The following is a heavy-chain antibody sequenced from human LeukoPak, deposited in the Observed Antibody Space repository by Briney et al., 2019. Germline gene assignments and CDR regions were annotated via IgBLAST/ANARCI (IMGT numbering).Heavy chain of an antibody. J-gene: IGHJ4*01. CDR2: IRQDGSEK. CDR3: ARAGTAAGLYFDL. Sequence: PGGSLSLSCAVSGFTFTDYWMNWVRQAPGKGLEWVASIRQDGSEKTYVDSVKGRFTISRDNTKNSLSLQVNSLRVEDTAVYYCARAGTAAGLYFDLWGQGTLVTVSS. D-gene: IGHD6-13*01. CDR1: GFTFTDYW. V-gene: IGHV3-7*04.